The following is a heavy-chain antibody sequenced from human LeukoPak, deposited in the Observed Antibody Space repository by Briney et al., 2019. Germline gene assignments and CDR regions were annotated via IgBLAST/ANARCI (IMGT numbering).Heavy chain of an antibody. D-gene: IGHD4-17*01. V-gene: IGHV1-18*01. CDR2: ISAYNGNT. CDR1: GYTFTSYG. Sequence: GASVKVSCKASGYTFTSYGISWVRQAPGQGLEWMGWISAYNGNTNYAQKFQGRVTMTRNTSISTAYMELSSLRSEDTAVYYCARDGTVTTQTYYYYMDVWGKGTTVTVSS. CDR3: ARDGTVTTQTYYYYMDV. J-gene: IGHJ6*03.